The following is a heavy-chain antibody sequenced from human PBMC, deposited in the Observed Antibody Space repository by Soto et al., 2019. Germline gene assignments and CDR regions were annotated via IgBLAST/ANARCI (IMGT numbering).Heavy chain of an antibody. Sequence: PSETLSLTCTVSGGSVSSGSYYWSWIRQPPGKGLEWIGYIYYSGSTNYNPSLKSRVTISVDTSKNQFSLKLSSVTAADTAVYYCARDLKGGPHNWFDPWGQGTLVTVSS. CDR1: GGSVSSGSYY. CDR3: ARDLKGGPHNWFDP. CDR2: IYYSGST. D-gene: IGHD1-26*01. V-gene: IGHV4-61*01. J-gene: IGHJ5*02.